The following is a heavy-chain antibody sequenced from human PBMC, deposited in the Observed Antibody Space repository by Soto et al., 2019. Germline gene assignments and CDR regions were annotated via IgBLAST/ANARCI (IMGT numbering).Heavy chain of an antibody. CDR3: AKAPRRGGDDY. CDR2: ISGSGGST. Sequence: EVQLLESGGGLVQPGGSLRLSCAASGFTFSSYAMSWVRQAPGKGLEWVSAISGSGGSTYYADSVKGRFTISRDNSKNTLYLQRNSRRAEDTALYYCAKAPRRGGDDYWGQGTLVTVSS. D-gene: IGHD3-16*01. J-gene: IGHJ4*02. V-gene: IGHV3-23*01. CDR1: GFTFSSYA.